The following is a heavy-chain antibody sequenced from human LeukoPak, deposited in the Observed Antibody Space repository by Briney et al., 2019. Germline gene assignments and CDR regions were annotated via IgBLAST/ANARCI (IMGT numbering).Heavy chain of an antibody. Sequence: SETLSLTCTVSGGSISSYCGSWIRQPPGKGLEWIGYIYYSGSTNYNPSLKSRVTISVDTSKNQFSLKLSSVTAADTAVYYCARHLYYYDSSGYGWFDPWGQGTLVTVSS. J-gene: IGHJ5*02. CDR2: IYYSGST. CDR3: ARHLYYYDSSGYGWFDP. V-gene: IGHV4-59*08. CDR1: GGSISSYC. D-gene: IGHD3-22*01.